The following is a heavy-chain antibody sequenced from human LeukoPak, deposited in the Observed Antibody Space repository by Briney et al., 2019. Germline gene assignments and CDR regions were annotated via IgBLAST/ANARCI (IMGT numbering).Heavy chain of an antibody. CDR3: ARHSADYVWGSCRSPPYYYYYMDV. CDR1: GGSISSSSYY. D-gene: IGHD3-16*02. CDR2: IYYSGST. V-gene: IGHV4-39*01. Sequence: SETLSLTCTVSGGSISSSSYYWGWIRQPPGKGLEWIGSIYYSGSTYYNPSLKSRVTISVDTSKNQFSLKLSSVTAADTAVYYCARHSADYVWGSCRSPPYYYYYMDVWGKGTTVTVSS. J-gene: IGHJ6*03.